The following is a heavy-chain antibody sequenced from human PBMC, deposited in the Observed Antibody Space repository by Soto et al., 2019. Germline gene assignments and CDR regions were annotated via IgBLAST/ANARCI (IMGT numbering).Heavy chain of an antibody. Sequence: QVQLVESGGGLVKPGGSLRLSCAASGFTFSDYYMTWIRQAPGKGLEWVSSITSGGTIYYADSVKGRFTISRDNAKNSLYLQLNSLSAEDTAVYYCATDPESSAYYGMDVWGQGTTVTVSS. CDR3: ATDPESSAYYGMDV. J-gene: IGHJ6*02. V-gene: IGHV3-11*01. D-gene: IGHD6-19*01. CDR1: GFTFSDYY. CDR2: ITSGGTI.